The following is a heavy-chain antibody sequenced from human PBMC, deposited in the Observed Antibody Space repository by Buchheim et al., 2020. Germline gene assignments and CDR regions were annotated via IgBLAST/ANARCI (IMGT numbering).Heavy chain of an antibody. CDR3: ARGGDIVVVVAADNWFDP. V-gene: IGHV4-34*01. J-gene: IGHJ5*02. D-gene: IGHD2-15*01. Sequence: QVQLQQWGAGLLKPSETLSLTCAVYGGSFSGYYWSWIRQPPGKGLEWIGEINHSGRANYNPSLKSRFTISVDTSKNQFSLKLNSVTAADTAVYYCARGGDIVVVVAADNWFDPWGQGTL. CDR2: INHSGRA. CDR1: GGSFSGYY.